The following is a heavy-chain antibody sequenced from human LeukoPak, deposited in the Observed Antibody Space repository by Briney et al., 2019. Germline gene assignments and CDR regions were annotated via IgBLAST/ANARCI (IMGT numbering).Heavy chain of an antibody. CDR1: GFTFSGSA. D-gene: IGHD3-22*01. CDR3: TRHSIDDSSGWYYYYYYMDV. V-gene: IGHV3-73*01. J-gene: IGHJ6*03. CDR2: IRSKANSYAT. Sequence: PGGSLKLSCAASGFTFSGSAMHWVRQASGKGLEWVGRIRSKANSYATAYAASVKGRFTISRDDSKNTAYLQMNSLKTEDTAVYYCTRHSIDDSSGWYYYYYYMDVWGKGTTVTISS.